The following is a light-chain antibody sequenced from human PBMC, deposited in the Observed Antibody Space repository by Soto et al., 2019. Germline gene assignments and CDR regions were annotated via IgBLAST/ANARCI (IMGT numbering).Light chain of an antibody. Sequence: EIVMTQSPATLSVSPGERATLSCRASQSIRINLAWYQQIPGQAPRLLIYGASSRATGIPARFSGSGSGTEFTLTISSLQSEDFAVYYCQQYNDSPPRFTFGQGTKLEIK. CDR1: QSIRIN. CDR2: GAS. J-gene: IGKJ2*01. V-gene: IGKV3-15*01. CDR3: QQYNDSPPRFT.